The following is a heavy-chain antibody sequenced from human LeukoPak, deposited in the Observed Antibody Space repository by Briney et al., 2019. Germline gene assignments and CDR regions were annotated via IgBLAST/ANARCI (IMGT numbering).Heavy chain of an antibody. J-gene: IGHJ4*03. CDR3: AKERASGNYWGYFDS. Sequence: GGSLRLSCAASGFTFTTYAMSWVRQAPGKGLEWVSAITGSGDGTFSAGSVKGRFTISRNNSINTLYLQMDSLRAEDTAIYYCAKERASGNYWGYFDSWGQGTTVTVSS. CDR2: ITGSGDGT. D-gene: IGHD3-10*01. CDR1: GFTFTTYA. V-gene: IGHV3-23*01.